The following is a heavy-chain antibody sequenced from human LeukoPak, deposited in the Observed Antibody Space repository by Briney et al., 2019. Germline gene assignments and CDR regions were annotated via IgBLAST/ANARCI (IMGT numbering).Heavy chain of an antibody. CDR1: GFTFSSYE. J-gene: IGHJ4*02. D-gene: IGHD3-22*01. V-gene: IGHV3-48*03. Sequence: GGSLRLSCAASGFTFSSYEMNWVRQAPAKGLEGVSYISSSGSTIYYADSVKGRFTISRDNAKNSLYLQMNSLRAEDTAVYYCARSGSPYYYDSSGYWDYWGQGTLVTVSS. CDR3: ARSGSPYYYDSSGYWDY. CDR2: ISSSGSTI.